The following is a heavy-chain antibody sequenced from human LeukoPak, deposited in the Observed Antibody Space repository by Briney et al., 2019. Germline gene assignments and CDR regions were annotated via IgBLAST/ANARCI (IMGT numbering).Heavy chain of an antibody. CDR1: GFTVSSNY. CDR2: IYSGGST. J-gene: IGHJ3*02. Sequence: GGSLRLSCAASGFTVSSNYMSWVRQAPGKGLEWVSVIYSGGSTYYSDSVKGRFTISRDNSKNTLYLQMNSLRAEDTAVYYCARDPRDYYGSGSYPDAFDIWGRGTMVTVSS. CDR3: ARDPRDYYGSGSYPDAFDI. D-gene: IGHD3-10*01. V-gene: IGHV3-53*01.